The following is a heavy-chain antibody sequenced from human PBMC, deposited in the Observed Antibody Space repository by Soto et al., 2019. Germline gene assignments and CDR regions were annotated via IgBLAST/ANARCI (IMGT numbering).Heavy chain of an antibody. V-gene: IGHV4-61*01. CDR1: GGSVSSGSYY. CDR2: IYHSGTT. J-gene: IGHJ4*02. CDR3: ARGLGSGSYYKVGY. Sequence: SETLSLTCTVSGGSVSSGSYYWSWIRQPPGKGLEWIGYIYHSGTTSYNPSLKSRVTISVDTSKNQFSLKLSSVTAADTAVYYCARGLGSGSYYKVGYWGQGTLVTVSS. D-gene: IGHD3-10*01.